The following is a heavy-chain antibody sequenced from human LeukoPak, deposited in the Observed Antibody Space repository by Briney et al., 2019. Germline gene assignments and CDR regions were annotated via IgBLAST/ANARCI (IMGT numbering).Heavy chain of an antibody. J-gene: IGHJ4*02. CDR3: ARGRDIAAAGPVFDY. CDR1: GGAISSADYY. D-gene: IGHD6-13*01. V-gene: IGHV4-30-4*01. Sequence: SETLSLTCTVPGGAISSADYYWSWIRQPPGKGLEWIGFIYYSGTTYYNPSLKSRVTISVDTSKNQFSLKLSSVTAADTAVYYCARGRDIAAAGPVFDYWGQGTLVTVSS. CDR2: IYYSGTT.